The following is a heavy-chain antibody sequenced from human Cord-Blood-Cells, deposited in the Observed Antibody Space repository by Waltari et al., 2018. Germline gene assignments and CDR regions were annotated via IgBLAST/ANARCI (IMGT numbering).Heavy chain of an antibody. J-gene: IGHJ4*02. CDR3: ARPYSSSWYYFDY. Sequence: QLQLQESGPGLVKPSETLSLTCTVSGGSISSSSYYWGWISQPPGKGLEWIGSIYYSGSTYYNPSLKSRVTISVDTSKNQFSLKLSSVTAADTAVYYCARPYSSSWYYFDYWGQGTLVTVSS. CDR1: GGSISSSSYY. D-gene: IGHD6-13*01. V-gene: IGHV4-39*01. CDR2: IYYSGST.